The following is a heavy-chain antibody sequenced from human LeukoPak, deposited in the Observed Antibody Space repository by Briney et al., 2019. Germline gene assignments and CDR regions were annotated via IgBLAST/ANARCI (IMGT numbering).Heavy chain of an antibody. CDR3: AKDPRVTDFWSGFIEYYFDY. D-gene: IGHD3-3*01. J-gene: IGHJ4*02. Sequence: PGGSLRLSCAASGFTFSDYYMSWIRQVPGKGLEWVSYISSSGSTIYYADSVKGRFTISRDNAKNSLYLQMNSLRAEDTAVYYCAKDPRVTDFWSGFIEYYFDYWGQGTLVTVSS. CDR2: ISSSGSTI. V-gene: IGHV3-11*04. CDR1: GFTFSDYY.